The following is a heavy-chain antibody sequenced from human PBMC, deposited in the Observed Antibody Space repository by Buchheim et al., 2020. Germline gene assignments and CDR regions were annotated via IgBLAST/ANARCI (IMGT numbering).Heavy chain of an antibody. V-gene: IGHV3-30*18. CDR3: AKEFRFFSGYDY. J-gene: IGHJ4*02. Sequence: QVHLEESGEGVVQPGRSLRLSCTASGFTFSTLGMHWVRQAPGKGLEWVAVISPDGNNKFYADSVKGRFSISRDNSKNILYLQMDTLRAEDTAVYFCAKEFRFFSGYDYWGQGAL. CDR1: GFTFSTLG. CDR2: ISPDGNNK. D-gene: IGHD5-12*01.